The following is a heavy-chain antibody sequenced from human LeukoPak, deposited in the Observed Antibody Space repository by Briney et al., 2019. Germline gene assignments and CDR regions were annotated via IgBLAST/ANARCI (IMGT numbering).Heavy chain of an antibody. D-gene: IGHD5-18*01. J-gene: IGHJ4*02. CDR3: ARCTAMVYDY. CDR2: IYSGGST. V-gene: IGHV3-53*01. Sequence: GGSLRLSCAASGFTVSSNYMSWDRQAPGKGLEWVSVIYSGGSTYYADSVKGRFTISRDNSKNTLYLQMNSLRAEDTAVYYCARCTAMVYDYWGQGTLVTVSS. CDR1: GFTVSSNY.